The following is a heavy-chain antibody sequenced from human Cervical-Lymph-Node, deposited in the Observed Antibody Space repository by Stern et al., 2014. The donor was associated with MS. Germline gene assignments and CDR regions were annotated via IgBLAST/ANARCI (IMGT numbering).Heavy chain of an antibody. CDR3: ATDRDDFRSGYSAPTKGYGLDV. D-gene: IGHD3-3*01. Sequence: QVQLVQSGAEVKKPGASVKVSCKVSGYTLTALSMHWVRQAPGKGLEWMGGFVPEDGVTIDAQKFQGRVTMTEDTSTDTAYMELSSLRSEDTAVYYCATDRDDFRSGYSAPTKGYGLDVWGQGTTVTVTS. J-gene: IGHJ6*02. CDR1: GYTLTALS. CDR2: FVPEDGVT. V-gene: IGHV1-24*01.